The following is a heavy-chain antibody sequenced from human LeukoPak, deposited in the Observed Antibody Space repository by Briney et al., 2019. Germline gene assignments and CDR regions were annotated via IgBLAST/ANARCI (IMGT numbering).Heavy chain of an antibody. D-gene: IGHD6-19*01. V-gene: IGHV4-59*08. CDR3: ARQTTIDSSGWIFDS. CDR2: IYYSETT. Sequence: SETPSLTCIVSGGSISSYYWSWIRQPPGKGLEWIGFIYYSETTKYNPSLKSRITISVDTSKNQVSLKLHSVTAADTAVYYCARQTTIDSSGWIFDSWGQGTLVTVSS. J-gene: IGHJ4*02. CDR1: GGSISSYY.